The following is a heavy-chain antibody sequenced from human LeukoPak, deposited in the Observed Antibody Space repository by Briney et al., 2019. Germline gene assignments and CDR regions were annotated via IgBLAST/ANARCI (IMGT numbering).Heavy chain of an antibody. Sequence: SGPALAKPTQTLTLTCTFSGFSLSTSGMRVSWIRQPPGKALERLARLNWDDDKFYSTSLKTRLTISKDTSKNQVVLTMTNMDPVDTATYYCARTLDESYGSGAYFDYWGQGTLVTVSS. D-gene: IGHD1-26*01. CDR2: LNWDDDK. CDR1: GFSLSTSGMR. J-gene: IGHJ4*02. CDR3: ARTLDESYGSGAYFDY. V-gene: IGHV2-70*04.